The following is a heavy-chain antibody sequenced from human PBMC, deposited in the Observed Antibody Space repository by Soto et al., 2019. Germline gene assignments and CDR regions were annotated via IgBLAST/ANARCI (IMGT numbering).Heavy chain of an antibody. V-gene: IGHV4-31*03. J-gene: IGHJ4*02. Sequence: QVQLQESGPGLVKPSQTLSLTCTVSGGSISNDNYYWSWIRQHPGQGLEWIGYIKNSGSTYYNPSLKSRATVSGDSSRNQFSLRLTSVRAADTAVYYCARVMANYVDFWGQGTLVIVSS. CDR1: GGSISNDNYY. CDR3: ARVMANYVDF. CDR2: IKNSGST.